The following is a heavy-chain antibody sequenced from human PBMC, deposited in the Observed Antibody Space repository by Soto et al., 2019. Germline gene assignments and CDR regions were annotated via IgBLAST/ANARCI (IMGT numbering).Heavy chain of an antibody. CDR3: AKNPGYYYDSTGYHFDY. Sequence: EVQLLESGGGLVQPGGSLRLSCAASEFTFSNYAMSWVRQAPGKGLEWVSAISYGSGTTYSADSVKGRFTITIDNSKNTLYLPKNILRAGDTAVYYCAKNPGYYYDSTGYHFDYWGQGTLVTVSS. V-gene: IGHV3-23*01. D-gene: IGHD3-22*01. CDR2: ISYGSGTT. CDR1: EFTFSNYA. J-gene: IGHJ4*02.